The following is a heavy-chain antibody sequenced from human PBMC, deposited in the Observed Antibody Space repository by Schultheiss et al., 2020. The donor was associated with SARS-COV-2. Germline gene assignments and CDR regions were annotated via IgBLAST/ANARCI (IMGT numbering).Heavy chain of an antibody. J-gene: IGHJ4*02. D-gene: IGHD2-15*01. CDR1: GFTFSSYA. V-gene: IGHV3-64*04. Sequence: GGSLRLSCSASGFTFSSYAMHWVRQAPGKGLEYVSAISSNGGSTYYADSVKGRFTISRDNSKNTLYLQMNSLRAEDTAVYYCAKDHARCSGGSCYSKHWGQGTLVTVSS. CDR3: AKDHARCSGGSCYSKH. CDR2: ISSNGGST.